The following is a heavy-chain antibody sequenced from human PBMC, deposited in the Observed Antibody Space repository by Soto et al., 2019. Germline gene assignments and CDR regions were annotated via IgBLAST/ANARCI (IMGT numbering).Heavy chain of an antibody. V-gene: IGHV3-30-3*01. Sequence: GGSLRLSCAASGFTFRTYSMHWVRQVPGKGLEWVAVISYDGSNKYYADSVKGRFTISRDNSNNTLHLQMNFLRAEDTAVYYCAGGYYYDSSGVYSLILSFDHWGQGTLVTVSS. CDR2: ISYDGSNK. J-gene: IGHJ4*02. CDR1: GFTFRTYS. CDR3: AGGYYYDSSGVYSLILSFDH. D-gene: IGHD3-22*01.